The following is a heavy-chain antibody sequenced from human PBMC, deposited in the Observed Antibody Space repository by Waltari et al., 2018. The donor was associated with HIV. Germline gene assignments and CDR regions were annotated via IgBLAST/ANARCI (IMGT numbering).Heavy chain of an antibody. Sequence: QVQRVQSGAEVKKPGASVKGSCKASGYTFTDYYISGVRQAPGQGLEWMGRINLNSGVTNYAQKFQGRVIMTRDTSISTAYMELSRLRSDDTAVYYCARVVNYGDNSVYYGMDVWGQGTTVTVSS. CDR3: ARVVNYGDNSVYYGMDV. J-gene: IGHJ6*02. CDR1: GYTFTDYY. V-gene: IGHV1-2*06. D-gene: IGHD4-17*01. CDR2: INLNSGVT.